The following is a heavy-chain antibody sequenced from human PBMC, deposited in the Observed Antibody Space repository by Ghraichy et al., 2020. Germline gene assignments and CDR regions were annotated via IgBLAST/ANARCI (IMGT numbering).Heavy chain of an antibody. J-gene: IGHJ4*02. CDR1: GGTFSSYA. Sequence: SVKVSCKASGGTFSSYAISWVRQAPGQGLEWMGGIIPIFGTANYAQKFQGRVTITADESTSTAYMELSSLRSEDTAVYYCAKAYSSGYYFDYWGQGTLVTVSS. CDR3: AKAYSSGYYFDY. D-gene: IGHD3-22*01. CDR2: IIPIFGTA. V-gene: IGHV1-69*13.